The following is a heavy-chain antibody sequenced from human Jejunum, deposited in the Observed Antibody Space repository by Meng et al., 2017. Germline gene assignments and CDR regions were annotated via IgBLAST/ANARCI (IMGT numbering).Heavy chain of an antibody. CDR1: GGSISYYY. J-gene: IGHJ4*02. D-gene: IGHD4-11*01. CDR2: INDSGST. Sequence: QVKLQPWGAGLLKPSETLALTCAVYGGSISYYYWTWIRQPPGKGLEWIGEINDSGSTNYNPSLKSRVTISVDTSKSQFYLRVSSVTAADTAVYYCARGNEYSNYGSDFWGQGTLVTVSS. V-gene: IGHV4-34*01. CDR3: ARGNEYSNYGSDF.